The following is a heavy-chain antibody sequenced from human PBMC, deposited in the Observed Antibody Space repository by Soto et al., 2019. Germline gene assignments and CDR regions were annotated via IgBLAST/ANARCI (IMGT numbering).Heavy chain of an antibody. Sequence: GGSLRLSCAASGFTFSNAWMSWVRQAPGKGLEWVGRIKSKTDGGTTDYAAPVKGRFTISRDDSKNTLYLQMNSLKTEDTAVYYCTTSGGWRPYYYYMDVWGKGTTVTVSS. D-gene: IGHD6-19*01. CDR1: GFTFSNAW. CDR3: TTSGGWRPYYYYMDV. V-gene: IGHV3-15*01. CDR2: IKSKTDGGTT. J-gene: IGHJ6*03.